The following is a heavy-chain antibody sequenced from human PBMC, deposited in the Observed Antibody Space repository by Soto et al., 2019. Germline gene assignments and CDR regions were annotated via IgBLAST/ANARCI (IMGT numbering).Heavy chain of an antibody. CDR1: GFICSSYD. D-gene: IGHD2-8*02. CDR3: AKATATGGGAFDI. V-gene: IGHV3-23*01. J-gene: IGHJ3*02. CDR2: ILVDGRT. Sequence: LRLSCAASGFICSSYDMSWVRQAPGKGLEWVSTILVDGRTFYVDSVKGRLTISRDSSKNTVYLQMNSLTAGDTALYYCAKATATGGGAFDICGQGTMVTVSS.